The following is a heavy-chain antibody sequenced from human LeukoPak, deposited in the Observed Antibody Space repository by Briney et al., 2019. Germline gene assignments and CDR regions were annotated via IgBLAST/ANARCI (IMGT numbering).Heavy chain of an antibody. D-gene: IGHD4-17*01. J-gene: IGHJ3*02. V-gene: IGHV4-59*08. CDR3: ARRLATTVTDAFDI. CDR1: GGPISSYY. CDR2: IYYTGST. Sequence: PSETLSLTCTVSGGPISSYYWSWIRQPPGKGLEWIGYIYYTGSTNYNPSLKSRVTMSVDTSKNQFSLKLSSVTAADTAVYYCARRLATTVTDAFDIWGQGTMVTVS.